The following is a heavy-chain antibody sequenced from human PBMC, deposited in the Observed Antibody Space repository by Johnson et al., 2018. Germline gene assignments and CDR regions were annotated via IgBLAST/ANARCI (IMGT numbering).Heavy chain of an antibody. CDR3: AGAFVGLYGMDV. D-gene: IGHD4/OR15-4a*01. V-gene: IGHV3-33*03. CDR2: IWSDGSNK. CDR1: GFTFSTYG. J-gene: IGHJ6*02. Sequence: QVQLVESGGGVVQPGRSLRLSCTASGFTFSTYGMHWVRQAPGKGLEWVAVIWSDGSNKYYVDSVKGRFTISRDNAKNSLYLQMNSLRAEDTAVYYWAGAFVGLYGMDVWGQGTTVTVSS.